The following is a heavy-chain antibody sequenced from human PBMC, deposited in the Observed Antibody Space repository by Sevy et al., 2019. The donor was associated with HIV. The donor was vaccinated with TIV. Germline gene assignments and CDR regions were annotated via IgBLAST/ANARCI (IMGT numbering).Heavy chain of an antibody. Sequence: GGSLRLSCAASGFTFSSYWMHWVRQAPGKGLVWVSRINSDGSSTSYADSVKGRFIISRDNAKNTLYLQMNSLRAEDTAVYYCARGPAQLVRSFFDYWGQGTLVTVSS. CDR2: INSDGSST. J-gene: IGHJ4*02. CDR1: GFTFSSYW. V-gene: IGHV3-74*01. D-gene: IGHD6-13*01. CDR3: ARGPAQLVRSFFDY.